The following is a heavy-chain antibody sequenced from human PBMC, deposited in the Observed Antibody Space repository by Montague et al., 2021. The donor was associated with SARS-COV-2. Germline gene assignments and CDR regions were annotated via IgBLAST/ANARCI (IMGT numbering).Heavy chain of an antibody. V-gene: IGHV4-31*03. J-gene: IGHJ4*02. CDR3: ARDVGWYSSSWFDY. Sequence: TLSPTCTVSGGSISSGGYYWSWIRQHSGKGLEWIGYIYYSGSTYYXPSLKSRVTISVDTSKNPFSLKLSSVTAADTAGYYCARDVGWYSSSWFDYWGQGTLVTVSS. D-gene: IGHD6-13*01. CDR2: IYYSGST. CDR1: GGSISSGGYY.